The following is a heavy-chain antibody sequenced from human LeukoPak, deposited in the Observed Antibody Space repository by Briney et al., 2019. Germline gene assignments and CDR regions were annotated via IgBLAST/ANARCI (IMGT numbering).Heavy chain of an antibody. CDR2: IYPGDSDT. CDR3: ARSHFFSLYYFDY. V-gene: IGHV5-51*01. D-gene: IGHD2/OR15-2a*01. CDR1: GYSFTSYW. J-gene: IGHJ4*02. Sequence: AGESLKISCKGSGYSFTSYWIGWVRQMPGNGLEWMGIIYPGDSDTRYSPSFQGQVTISADKSISTAYLQWSSLKASDTAMYYCARSHFFSLYYFDYWGQGTLVTVSS.